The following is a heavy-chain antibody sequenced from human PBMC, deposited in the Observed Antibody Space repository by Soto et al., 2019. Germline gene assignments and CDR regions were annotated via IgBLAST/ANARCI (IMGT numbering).Heavy chain of an antibody. CDR1: GGSISSGGYY. V-gene: IGHV4-39*01. Sequence: PSETLSLTCTVSGGSISSGGYYWSWIRQHPGKGLEWIGEINHSGSTNYNPSLKSRVTISVDTSKNQFSLKLTSVTAADTAVYYCARQGPYYFGSIDSWGQGTLVTVSS. CDR2: INHSGST. D-gene: IGHD3-10*01. CDR3: ARQGPYYFGSIDS. J-gene: IGHJ4*02.